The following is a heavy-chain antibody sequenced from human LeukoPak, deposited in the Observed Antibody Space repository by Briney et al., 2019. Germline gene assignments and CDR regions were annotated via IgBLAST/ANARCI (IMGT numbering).Heavy chain of an antibody. CDR1: GFTFSSYS. D-gene: IGHD3-10*01. J-gene: IGHJ4*02. V-gene: IGHV3-21*01. CDR2: ISSSSSYI. CDR3: ARSQYGSGTRDDY. Sequence: PGGSLRLSCAASGFTFSSYSMNWVRQAPGKGLEWVSSISSSSSYIYYADSVKGRFTISRDNAKNSLYLQMNSLRAEDTAVYYCARSQYGSGTRDDYWGQGTLVTVSS.